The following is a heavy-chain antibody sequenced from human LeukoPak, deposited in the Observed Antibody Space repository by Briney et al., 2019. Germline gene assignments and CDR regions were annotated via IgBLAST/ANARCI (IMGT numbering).Heavy chain of an antibody. V-gene: IGHV1-2*02. Sequence: ASVKVSCKASGYTFTGYYFHWVRQAPGQGLEWMGWINPNTAGTNYAQKFLGGVTLTWDTSISTAYMELSRLRSDDTAVYYCARIDGDYVFDYWGQGTLVTVSS. J-gene: IGHJ4*02. CDR2: INPNTAGT. D-gene: IGHD4-17*01. CDR3: ARIDGDYVFDY. CDR1: GYTFTGYY.